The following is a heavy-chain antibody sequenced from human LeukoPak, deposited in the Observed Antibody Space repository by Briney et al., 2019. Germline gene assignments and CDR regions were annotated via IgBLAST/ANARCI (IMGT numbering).Heavy chain of an antibody. CDR1: GYTFTSYY. J-gene: IGHJ4*02. CDR2: INPSGGST. Sequence: ASVKVSCKASGYTFTSYYKHWVRQAPGQGLEWMGIINPSGGSTSYAQKFQGRVTMTRDTSTSTVYMELSSLRSEDTAVYYCARVTDYVWGSSQYYFDYWGQGTLVTVSS. D-gene: IGHD3-16*01. V-gene: IGHV1-46*01. CDR3: ARVTDYVWGSSQYYFDY.